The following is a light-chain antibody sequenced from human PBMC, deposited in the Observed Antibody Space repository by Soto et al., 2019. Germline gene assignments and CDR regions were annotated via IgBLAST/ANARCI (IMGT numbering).Light chain of an antibody. CDR1: QSVRSNS. J-gene: IGKJ4*01. V-gene: IGKV3-20*01. Sequence: EIVLTQSPDTLSLSPGERATLSCRAGQSVRSNSLAWYQHKPGQAPRFLIYDASSRTTGIPDRFSGSGSGTDFTLTISRLEPEDFAVYYCQQYGSSPLTFGGGTKVEIK. CDR2: DAS. CDR3: QQYGSSPLT.